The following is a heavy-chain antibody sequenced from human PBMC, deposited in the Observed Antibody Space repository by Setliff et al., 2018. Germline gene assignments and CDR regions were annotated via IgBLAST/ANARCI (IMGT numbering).Heavy chain of an antibody. V-gene: IGHV1-2*02. CDR1: GNRFTDYN. D-gene: IGHD4-17*01. J-gene: IGHJ4*02. CDR3: AGGADYGDYIYDY. CDR2: INPNSGDT. Sequence: ASVKVSCKASGNRFTDYNLHWVRQAPGQGLDWMGWINPNSGDTHSAQKFQGRVTMTRDTSINTACMVLRSLRSEDPAVYYCAGGADYGDYIYDYWGQGTLVTVSS.